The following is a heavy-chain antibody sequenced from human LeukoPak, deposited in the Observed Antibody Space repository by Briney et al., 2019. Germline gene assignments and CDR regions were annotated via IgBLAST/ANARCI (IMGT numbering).Heavy chain of an antibody. CDR1: GFTFSSYW. D-gene: IGHD4-23*01. V-gene: IGHV3-74*01. J-gene: IGHJ4*02. CDR2: INSDGSST. CDR3: ARAGYYGGNAVDY. Sequence: PGGSLRLSCAASGFTFSSYWMHWVRQAPGKGLVWVSRINSDGSSTSYADSVKGRFTISRDNAKNTLYLQMNSLRAEDTAVYYCARAGYYGGNAVDYWGQGTLVTVSS.